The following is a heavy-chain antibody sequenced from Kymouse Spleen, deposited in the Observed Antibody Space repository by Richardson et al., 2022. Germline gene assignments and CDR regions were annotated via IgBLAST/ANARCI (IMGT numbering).Heavy chain of an antibody. J-gene: IGHJ6*02. CDR1: GFTFSSYG. D-gene: IGHD3-9*01. CDR3: AKDQDDILTGYYPSYYYYYGMDV. V-gene: IGHV3-30*18. Sequence: QVQLVESGGGVVQPGRSLRLSCAASGFTFSSYGMHWVRQAPGKGLEWVAVISYDGSNKYYADSVKGRFTISRDNSKNTLYLQMNSLRAEDTAVYYCAKDQDDILTGYYPSYYYYYGMDVWGQGTTVTVSS. CDR2: ISYDGSNK.